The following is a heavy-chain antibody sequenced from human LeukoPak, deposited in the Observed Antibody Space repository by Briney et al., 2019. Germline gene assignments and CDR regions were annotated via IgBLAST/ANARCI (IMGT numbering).Heavy chain of an antibody. CDR2: ISYDGSNK. V-gene: IGHV3-30-3*01. CDR1: GFTFSSYA. Sequence: GGSLRLSCAASGFTFSSYAMHWVRQAPGKGPEWVAVISYDGSNKYYADSVKGRFTISRDNSKNTLYLQMNSLRAEDTAVYYCARDPHYSGSYPYYFDYWGQGTLVTVSS. D-gene: IGHD1-26*01. J-gene: IGHJ4*02. CDR3: ARDPHYSGSYPYYFDY.